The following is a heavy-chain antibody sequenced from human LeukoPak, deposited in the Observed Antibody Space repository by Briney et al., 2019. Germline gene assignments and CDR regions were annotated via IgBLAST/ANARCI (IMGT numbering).Heavy chain of an antibody. J-gene: IGHJ4*02. Sequence: PSETLSLTCNVSGYSISNGYHWGWIRQPPGKGLEWIGKIYHSGITSYNPSLKSRVTMSVDTSKNQFSLRLRSLTAADTAVYYCVRDPYFYGSGTFDFWGQGTLVSVSS. D-gene: IGHD3-10*01. CDR1: GYSISNGYH. CDR2: IYHSGIT. V-gene: IGHV4-38-2*02. CDR3: VRDPYFYGSGTFDF.